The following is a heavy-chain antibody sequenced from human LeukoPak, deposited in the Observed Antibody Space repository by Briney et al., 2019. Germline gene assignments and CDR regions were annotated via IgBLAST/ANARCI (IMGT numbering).Heavy chain of an antibody. Sequence: PSETLSLTCTVSSVSISNYYWSWIRQPPGKGLEWIGYIYYSGSTNYNPSLKSRVTISVDTSKNQFSLKLSSVTAADTAVYYCARTYYDFWSGSRYWYFHLWGRGTLVTVSS. CDR2: IYYSGST. CDR3: ARTYYDFWSGSRYWYFHL. J-gene: IGHJ2*01. CDR1: SVSISNYY. D-gene: IGHD3-3*01. V-gene: IGHV4-59*08.